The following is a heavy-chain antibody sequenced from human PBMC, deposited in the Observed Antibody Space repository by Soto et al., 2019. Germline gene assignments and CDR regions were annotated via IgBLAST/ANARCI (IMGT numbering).Heavy chain of an antibody. CDR1: GYTFTSYG. D-gene: IGHD3-9*01. CDR2: ISAYNGNT. J-gene: IGHJ5*02. CDR3: ARGGPGADIWDNCFDP. Sequence: ASVKISCKASGYTFTSYGISWVRQAPGQGLEWMGWISAYNGNTNYAQKLQGRVTMTTDTSTSTAYMELRSLRSDDTAVYYCARGGPGADIWDNCFDPLGQGTRVTVSS. V-gene: IGHV1-18*01.